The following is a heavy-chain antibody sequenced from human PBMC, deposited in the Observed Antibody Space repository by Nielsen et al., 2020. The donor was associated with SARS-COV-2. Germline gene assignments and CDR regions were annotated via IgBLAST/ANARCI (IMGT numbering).Heavy chain of an antibody. CDR3: ARDQKGSFRYTY. D-gene: IGHD5-18*01. CDR2: INPSGGST. V-gene: IGHV1-46*01. Sequence: ASVTVSCKASRYTFTRYYMHWVRQAPGQRLEWMGIINPSGGSTSYAQKFQGRVTMPRDTSTSTVYMELSRLTSDDTAVYSCARDQKGSFRYTYWGQGTLVTVSS. CDR1: RYTFTRYY. J-gene: IGHJ4*02.